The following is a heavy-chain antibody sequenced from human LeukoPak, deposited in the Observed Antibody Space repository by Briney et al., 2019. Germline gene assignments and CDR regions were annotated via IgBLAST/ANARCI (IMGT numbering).Heavy chain of an antibody. Sequence: PGGSLRLSCAASGVTVSSNNMNWVRQAPGKGLEWVANIKQDGSNKYYADSVKGRFTISRDNSKNTLYLQMNSLRAEDTAVYYCAKDLERHIVVVTASAVDYWGQGTLVTVSS. CDR1: GVTVSSNN. CDR3: AKDLERHIVVVTASAVDY. CDR2: IKQDGSNK. V-gene: IGHV3-30*02. J-gene: IGHJ4*02. D-gene: IGHD2-21*02.